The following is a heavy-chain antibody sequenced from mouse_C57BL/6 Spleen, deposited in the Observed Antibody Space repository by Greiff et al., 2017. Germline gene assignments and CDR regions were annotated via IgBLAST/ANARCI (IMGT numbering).Heavy chain of an antibody. CDR3: ARYTTVGYFDV. V-gene: IGHV7-3*01. J-gene: IGHJ1*03. Sequence: EVKVVESGGGLVQPGGSLSLSCAASGFTFTDYYMSWVRQPPGKALEWLGFIRNKANGYTTEYSASVKGRFTISRDNSQSILYLQRNALRAEDSATYYGARYTTVGYFDVWGTGTTVTVSS. CDR1: GFTFTDYY. D-gene: IGHD1-1*01. CDR2: IRNKANGYTT.